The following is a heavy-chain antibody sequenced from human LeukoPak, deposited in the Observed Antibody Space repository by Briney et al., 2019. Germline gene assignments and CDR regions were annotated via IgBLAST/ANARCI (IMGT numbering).Heavy chain of an antibody. CDR3: ATVGRQWLEPYYFDY. Sequence: ASVKVSCKVSGYTLTELSMHWVRQAPGKGLEWMGGFDPEDGETIYAQKLQGRVTMTEDTSTDTAYMELSSLRSEDTAVYYCATVGRQWLEPYYFDYWGQGTLVTVSS. V-gene: IGHV1-24*01. CDR2: FDPEDGET. CDR1: GYTLTELS. D-gene: IGHD6-19*01. J-gene: IGHJ4*02.